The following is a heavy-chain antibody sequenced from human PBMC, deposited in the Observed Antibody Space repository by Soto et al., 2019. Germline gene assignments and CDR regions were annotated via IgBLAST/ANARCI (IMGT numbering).Heavy chain of an antibody. CDR2: IIPILGIA. CDR3: ARVSAGEADY. CDR1: GSTYSSYT. D-gene: IGHD6-25*01. Sequence: SVKISCPASGSTYSSYTISWLPRAPGQGLEWMGRIIPILGIANYAQNFQGRVTITADKSTSTAYMELSSLRSEDTAVYYCARVSAGEADYWG. J-gene: IGHJ4*01. V-gene: IGHV1-69*02.